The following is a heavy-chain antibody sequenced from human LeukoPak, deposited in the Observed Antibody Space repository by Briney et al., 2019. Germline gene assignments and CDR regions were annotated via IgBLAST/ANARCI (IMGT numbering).Heavy chain of an antibody. CDR3: ARVPYDILTGYVDPFDY. D-gene: IGHD3-9*01. CDR2: IYYSGST. Sequence: KPSETLSLTCTVSGGSISSGGYYWSWIRQHPGKGLEWIGYIYYSGSTYYNPSLKSRVTISVDTSKNQFSLKLSSVTAADTAVYYCARVPYDILTGYVDPFDYWGQGTLVTVSS. CDR1: GGSISSGGYY. J-gene: IGHJ4*02. V-gene: IGHV4-31*03.